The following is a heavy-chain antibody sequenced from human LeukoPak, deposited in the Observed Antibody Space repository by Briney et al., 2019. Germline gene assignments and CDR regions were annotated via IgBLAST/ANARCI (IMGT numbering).Heavy chain of an antibody. D-gene: IGHD3-10*01. Sequence: PSETLSLTCAVYGGSFSGYYWSWIRQPPGKGLEWIGEINHSGSTNYNPSLKSRVTISVDTSKNQFSLKLSSVTAADTAVYYCARGHSSRVYYYGSGSYSHWGQGTPVTVSS. CDR2: INHSGST. CDR1: GGSFSGYY. CDR3: ARGHSSRVYYYGSGSYSH. V-gene: IGHV4-34*01. J-gene: IGHJ4*02.